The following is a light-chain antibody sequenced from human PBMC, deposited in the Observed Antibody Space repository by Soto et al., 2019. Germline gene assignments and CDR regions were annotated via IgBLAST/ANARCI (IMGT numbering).Light chain of an antibody. CDR1: QSVSSY. V-gene: IGKV3-11*01. J-gene: IGKJ2*01. CDR3: QQRSNWPRDT. CDR2: DAS. Sequence: EIVLTQSPATLSLSPGERATLSCRASQSVSSYLAWYQQKPGQAPRLLIYDASNRATGIPARFSGXGXGTXXTLSISSLEPEDFAVYYCQQRSNWPRDTFGQGTKLEIK.